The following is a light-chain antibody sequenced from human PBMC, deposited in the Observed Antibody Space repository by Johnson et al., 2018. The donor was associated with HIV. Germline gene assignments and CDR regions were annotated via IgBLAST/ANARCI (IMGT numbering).Light chain of an antibody. Sequence: QSVLTQPPSVSAAPGQKVTISCSGSSSNIGNNYVSWYQQLPGTAPKLLISDNNKRPSGIPDRFSGSKSGTSATLGITGLQTGDEADYYCGTWDSSLIADFVFGTGTDGTVL. J-gene: IGLJ1*01. CDR1: SSNIGNNY. CDR3: GTWDSSLIADFV. CDR2: DNN. V-gene: IGLV1-51*01.